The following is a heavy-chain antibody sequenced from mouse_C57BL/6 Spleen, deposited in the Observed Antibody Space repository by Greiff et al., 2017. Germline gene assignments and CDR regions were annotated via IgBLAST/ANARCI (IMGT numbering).Heavy chain of an antibody. CDR3: AISPLYDCNSEGYWYFDV. J-gene: IGHJ1*03. V-gene: IGHV1-82*01. CDR1: GYAFSSSW. Sequence: QVQLQQSGPELVKPGASVKISCKASGYAFSSSWMNWVKQRPGKGLEWIGRIYPGDGDTNYNGKFKGKATLTADKSSSTAYMQLSSLTSEDSAVYVFAISPLYDCNSEGYWYFDVWGTGTTVTVSS. D-gene: IGHD2-1*01. CDR2: IYPGDGDT.